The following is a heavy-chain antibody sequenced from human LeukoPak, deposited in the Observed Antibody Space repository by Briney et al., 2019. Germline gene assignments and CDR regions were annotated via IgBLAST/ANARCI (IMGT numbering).Heavy chain of an antibody. D-gene: IGHD5-18*01. Sequence: ASVKVSCKASGYTFTSYYMHWVRQAPGQGLEWMGIINPSGGSTSYAQKFQGRVTMTRDRSTSTVYMELSSLRSEDTAVYYCARVYKGDSYGLIHGGYFDYWGQGTLVTVSS. J-gene: IGHJ4*02. CDR1: GYTFTSYY. V-gene: IGHV1-46*01. CDR3: ARVYKGDSYGLIHGGYFDY. CDR2: INPSGGST.